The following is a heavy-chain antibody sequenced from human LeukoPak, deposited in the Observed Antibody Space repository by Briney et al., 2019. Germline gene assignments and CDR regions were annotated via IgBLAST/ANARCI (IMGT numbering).Heavy chain of an antibody. D-gene: IGHD2-2*02. Sequence: GGSLRLSCAASGFTFSSYGMHWVRQAPGKGLEWVAFIRYDGSNKYYADSVKGQFTISRDNSKNTLYLQMNSLRAEDTAVYYCAKSGGYCSSTSCYSRGFDYWGQGTLVTVSS. CDR3: AKSGGYCSSTSCYSRGFDY. CDR1: GFTFSSYG. V-gene: IGHV3-30*02. J-gene: IGHJ4*02. CDR2: IRYDGSNK.